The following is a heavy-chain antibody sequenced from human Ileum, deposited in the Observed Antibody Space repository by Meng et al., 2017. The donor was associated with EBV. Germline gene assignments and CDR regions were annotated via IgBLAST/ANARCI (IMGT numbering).Heavy chain of an antibody. V-gene: IGHV7-4-1*01. Sequence: LVQSGSELNTPCDAVKGSCQAAGYTFSSSSINWVRHAPGQGLEWMGWININTGNPTYAQGFTGRFVFTLDTSVRPAYLQIDSLKAEDTAVYYCARDKIAVAGITGDYWGQGTLVTVSS. J-gene: IGHJ4*02. D-gene: IGHD6-19*01. CDR3: ARDKIAVAGITGDY. CDR1: GYTFSSSS. CDR2: ININTGNP.